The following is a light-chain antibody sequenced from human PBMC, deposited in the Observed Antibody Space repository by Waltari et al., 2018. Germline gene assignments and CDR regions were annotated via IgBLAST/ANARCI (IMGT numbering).Light chain of an antibody. CDR3: QQYSTSPFT. J-gene: IGKJ2*01. CDR2: GAS. CDR1: QSVSSY. V-gene: IGKV3-20*01. Sequence: EIVLTQSPGTLSLSQGERATLSCRASQSVSSYLAWYQQKPGQAPRLLIYGASSSATGIPDRFSGSGSGTDFTLTISRLEPEDFAVYYCQQYSTSPFTFGQGTKLEIK.